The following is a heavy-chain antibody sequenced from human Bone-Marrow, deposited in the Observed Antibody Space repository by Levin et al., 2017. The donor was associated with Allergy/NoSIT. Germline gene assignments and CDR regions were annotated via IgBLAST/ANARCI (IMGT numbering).Heavy chain of an antibody. CDR3: ARDLYDSSGYYHFDY. CDR1: DSSISSDYY. V-gene: IGHV4-38-2*02. D-gene: IGHD3-22*01. CDR2: IYHSGST. Sequence: SETLSLTCTVSDSSISSDYYWAWIRQPPGKGLEWLASIYHSGSTYYNPSLKSRVTISVDTSKNQFSLKLSSVTAADTAVYYCARDLYDSSGYYHFDYWGQGTLVTVSS. J-gene: IGHJ4*02.